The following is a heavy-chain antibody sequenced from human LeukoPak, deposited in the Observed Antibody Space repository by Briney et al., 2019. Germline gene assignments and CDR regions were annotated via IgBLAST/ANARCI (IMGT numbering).Heavy chain of an antibody. Sequence: GGSLRLSCAASGFTFSSYWMHWVRQAPGKGLVWVSHINSDGSSTSYADSVKGRFTISRDNAKNTLYLQMNSLRAEDTAVYYCARVWSSGWSLDIWGQGTMVTVSS. CDR1: GFTFSSYW. CDR2: INSDGSST. V-gene: IGHV3-74*01. D-gene: IGHD6-19*01. J-gene: IGHJ3*02. CDR3: ARVWSSGWSLDI.